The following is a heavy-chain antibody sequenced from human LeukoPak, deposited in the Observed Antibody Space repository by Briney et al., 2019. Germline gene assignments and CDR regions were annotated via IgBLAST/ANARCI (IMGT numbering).Heavy chain of an antibody. J-gene: IGHJ4*02. D-gene: IGHD4-23*01. CDR3: ARRPDYGDNTSPFDY. Sequence: ASVKVSCKASGGTFSSYAISWVRQAPGQGLEWMGGIIPIFGTANYAQKFQGRVMITADESTSTAYMELSSLRSEDTAVYYCARRPDYGDNTSPFDYWGQGTLVTVSS. CDR1: GGTFSSYA. V-gene: IGHV1-69*01. CDR2: IIPIFGTA.